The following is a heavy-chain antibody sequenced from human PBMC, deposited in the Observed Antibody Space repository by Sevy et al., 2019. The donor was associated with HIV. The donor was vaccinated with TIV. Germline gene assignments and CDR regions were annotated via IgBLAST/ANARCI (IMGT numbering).Heavy chain of an antibody. CDR3: ARDFCGGDCYDYYYYYMDV. Sequence: GGSLRLSCAASGFTVSSNYMSWVRQAPGKWLEWVSVIYSGGSTYYADSVKGRFTISRDNSKNTLYLQMNSLRAEDTAVYYCARDFCGGDCYDYYYYYMDVWGKGTTVTVSS. D-gene: IGHD2-21*02. CDR1: GFTVSSNY. CDR2: IYSGGST. V-gene: IGHV3-66*02. J-gene: IGHJ6*03.